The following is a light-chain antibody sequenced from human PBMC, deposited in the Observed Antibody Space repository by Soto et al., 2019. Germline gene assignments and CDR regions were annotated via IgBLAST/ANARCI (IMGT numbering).Light chain of an antibody. CDR3: RHYNNWPPYT. CDR1: QSVSSN. J-gene: IGKJ2*01. CDR2: GAS. Sequence: EIVMTQSPATLSVSPGERATLSCRASQSVSSNLAWYQQKPGQPPTLLIYGASTRATGIPARFSGSGSGTEVTLTISSLQYEDFAVDYCRHYNNWPPYTFGQGTKLEIK. V-gene: IGKV3-15*01.